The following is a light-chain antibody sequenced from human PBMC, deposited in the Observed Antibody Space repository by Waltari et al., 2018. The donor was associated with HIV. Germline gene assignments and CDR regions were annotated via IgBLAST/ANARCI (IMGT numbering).Light chain of an antibody. CDR3: CSYSDRRIYV. J-gene: IGLJ1*01. V-gene: IGLV2-23*02. Sequence: QSALTQPASVSGSLGQSITIPCTGTSSDVGHYDLVPWYQQHPGKAPKIIIYEVNKRPPGASNRMSGSKSGNTASLTISGLQAEDEADYYCCSYSDRRIYVFGSGTRVSAL. CDR2: EVN. CDR1: SSDVGHYDL.